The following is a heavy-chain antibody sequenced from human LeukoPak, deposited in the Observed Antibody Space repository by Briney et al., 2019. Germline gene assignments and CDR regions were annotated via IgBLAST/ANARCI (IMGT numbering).Heavy chain of an antibody. CDR1: GFTFDKYA. D-gene: IGHD4-11*01. J-gene: IGHJ4*02. V-gene: IGHV3-43*02. Sequence: GGSLRLSCAASGFTFDKYAMHWVHQAPGKGLEWVSLISGDAGTTRYADSVQGRFTISRDNSKDFLYLQMNSLRTEDTALYYCAKGRTTTLPDYWGQGTLVTVSS. CDR2: ISGDAGTT. CDR3: AKGRTTTLPDY.